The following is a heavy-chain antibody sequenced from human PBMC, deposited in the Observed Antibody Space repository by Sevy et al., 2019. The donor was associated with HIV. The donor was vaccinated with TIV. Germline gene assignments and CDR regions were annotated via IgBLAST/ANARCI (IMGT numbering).Heavy chain of an antibody. J-gene: IGHJ4*02. CDR1: GFTFSNYW. D-gene: IGHD3-9*01. CDR2: IKQDGSEK. V-gene: IGHV3-7*03. CDR3: AREDVWYFDWSQDS. Sequence: GGSLRLSCVVSGFTFSNYWMSWVRQAPGKGLEWVANIKQDGSEKYYVDSVKGRFTISRDNAKNSLFLQMDSLRVEDTAVYYCAREDVWYFDWSQDSWGQGTLVTVSS.